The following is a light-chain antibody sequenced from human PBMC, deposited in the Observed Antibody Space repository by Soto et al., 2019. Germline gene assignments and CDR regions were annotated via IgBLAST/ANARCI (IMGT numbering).Light chain of an antibody. CDR3: QQTNSYPLT. J-gene: IGKJ4*01. CDR2: AAS. V-gene: IGKV1-9*01. CDR1: QGISSY. Sequence: DIQLTQSPSFLSASVGDRVTITCRASQGISSYLAWYQHKPGKAPNLLIYAASTLHSGVPSRFSGSGSGTEFTLTISSLLPEDFATYYSQQTNSYPLTFVGGTKVDIK.